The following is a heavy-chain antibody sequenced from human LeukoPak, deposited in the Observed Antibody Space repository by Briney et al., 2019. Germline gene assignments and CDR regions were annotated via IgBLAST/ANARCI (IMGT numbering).Heavy chain of an antibody. CDR2: INTDGSST. D-gene: IGHD2-2*01. V-gene: IGHV3-74*01. CDR3: ARVGVVVPAASRFYYYYYYMDV. J-gene: IGHJ6*03. CDR1: GFTFSSYW. Sequence: GGSLRLSCAASGFTFSSYWMHWVRQAPGKGLVWVSRINTDGSSTSYADSVKGRFTISRDNAKNTLYLQMNSLRAEDTAVYYCARVGVVVPAASRFYYYYYYMDVWGKGTTVTVSS.